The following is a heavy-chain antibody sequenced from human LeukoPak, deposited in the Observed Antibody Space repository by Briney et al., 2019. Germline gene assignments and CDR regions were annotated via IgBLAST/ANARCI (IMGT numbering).Heavy chain of an antibody. CDR1: GASISSGSYY. J-gene: IGHJ4*01. CDR2: IYMSGST. D-gene: IGHD1-26*01. V-gene: IGHV4-61*02. Sequence: PSETLSLTCSVSGASISSGSYYWGWVRQTAGKGLEWIGRIYMSGSTTYNPSLKSRVAISIDTSKNQLSLNLTSLTAADSALYYCVASGSFLYYFQYWGHGTLATVSS. CDR3: VASGSFLYYFQY.